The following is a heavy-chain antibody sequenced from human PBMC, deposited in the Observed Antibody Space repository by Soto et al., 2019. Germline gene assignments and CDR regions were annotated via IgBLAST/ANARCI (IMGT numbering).Heavy chain of an antibody. D-gene: IGHD3-22*01. CDR3: ARDKGITMIVAPGCFDP. Sequence: SVKVSCKASGGTFSSYAISWVRQAPGQGLEWMGGIIPIFGTANYAQKFQGRVTITADESTSTAYMELSSLRSEDTAVYYCARDKGITMIVAPGCFDPWGQGTLVTVSS. J-gene: IGHJ5*02. V-gene: IGHV1-69*13. CDR1: GGTFSSYA. CDR2: IIPIFGTA.